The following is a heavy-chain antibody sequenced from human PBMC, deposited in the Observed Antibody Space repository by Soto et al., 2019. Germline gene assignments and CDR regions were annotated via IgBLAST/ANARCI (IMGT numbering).Heavy chain of an antibody. CDR2: ISYDGSNK. V-gene: IGHV3-30-3*01. CDR1: GFTFSSYA. CDR3: ASPPAFDY. Sequence: GGSLRLSCAASGFTFSSYAMHWVRQAPGKGLEWVAVISYDGSNKYYADSVKGRFTISRDNSKNTLYLQMNSLRAEDTAVYYSASPPAFDYWGQGTLVTVSS. J-gene: IGHJ4*02.